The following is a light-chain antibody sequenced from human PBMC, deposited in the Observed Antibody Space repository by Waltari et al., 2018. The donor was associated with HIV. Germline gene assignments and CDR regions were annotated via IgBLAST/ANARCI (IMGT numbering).Light chain of an antibody. CDR2: AAS. CDR3: QQTYKSPST. V-gene: IGKV1-39*01. J-gene: IGKJ2*01. CDR1: QNIGDF. Sequence: QSPSSLSASVGDRITIDCRSSQNIGDFLNWYQQKSGSAPKVLIYAASNLQSGVPSRFRGSGSGTYFTLTITGLQPEDFATYFCQQTYKSPSTFGRGTKLEMK.